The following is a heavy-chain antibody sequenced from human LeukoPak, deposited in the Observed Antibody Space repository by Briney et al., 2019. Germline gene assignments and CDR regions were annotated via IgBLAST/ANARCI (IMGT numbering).Heavy chain of an antibody. CDR2: RIPILGTT. D-gene: IGHD5-24*01. CDR1: GGSFSSYG. CDR3: AREGPVGTDGF. V-gene: IGHV1-69*13. Sequence: SVKVSCKASGGSFSSYGISWVRQAPGQGLEWMGGRIPILGTTNLAQKFQGRLTITADGSTSTAYMELNGLRVDDTAVYYCAREGPVGTDGFWGQGTLVTVSS. J-gene: IGHJ1*01.